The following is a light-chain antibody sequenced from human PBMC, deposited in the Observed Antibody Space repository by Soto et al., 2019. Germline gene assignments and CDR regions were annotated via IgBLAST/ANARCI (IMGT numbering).Light chain of an antibody. V-gene: IGLV1-40*01. CDR2: GNT. J-gene: IGLJ1*01. Sequence: QSVLTQPPSVSGAPGQRVTISCTGSSSNIGADYDVHWYQQVPGTAPRLLIYGNTNRPSGVPDRFSGSKSGTSAFLAITGLQTEDEADYSCQSYDNSLSSYVFGTGTKLTVL. CDR3: QSYDNSLSSYV. CDR1: SSNIGADYD.